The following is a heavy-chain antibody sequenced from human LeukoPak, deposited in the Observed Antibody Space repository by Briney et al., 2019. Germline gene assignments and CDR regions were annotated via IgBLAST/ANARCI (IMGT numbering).Heavy chain of an antibody. CDR2: IYGGGGT. Sequence: QPGGSLRLSCTASGFTFSSSYMTWVRQAPGKGLEWVSLIYGGGGTFYADSVKGRFTISRHNSENTLYLQMNNLRAEDTAVYYCARVGVGTVAGNYFDDWGQGTLVTVSS. J-gene: IGHJ4*02. D-gene: IGHD6-19*01. CDR3: ARVGVGTVAGNYFDD. V-gene: IGHV3-53*04. CDR1: GFTFSSSY.